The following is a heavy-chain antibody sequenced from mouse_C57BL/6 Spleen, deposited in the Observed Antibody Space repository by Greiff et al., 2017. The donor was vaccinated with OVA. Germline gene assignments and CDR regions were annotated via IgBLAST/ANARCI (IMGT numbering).Heavy chain of an antibody. CDR2: IDPETGGT. D-gene: IGHD1-1*01. J-gene: IGHJ3*01. Sequence: VQLQQSGAELVRPGASVTLSCKASGYTFTDYEMHWVKQTPVHGLEWIGAIDPETGGTAYNQKFKGKAILTADKSSSTAYMELRSLTSEDSAVYYCTILLRYPVWFAYWGQGTLVTVSA. CDR1: GYTFTDYE. V-gene: IGHV1-15*01. CDR3: TILLRYPVWFAY.